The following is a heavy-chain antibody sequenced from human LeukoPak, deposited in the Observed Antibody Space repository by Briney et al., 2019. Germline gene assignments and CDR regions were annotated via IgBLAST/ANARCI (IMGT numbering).Heavy chain of an antibody. CDR1: GFTFSSYW. V-gene: IGHV3-74*01. CDR3: ARVLYGDYDFDY. D-gene: IGHD4-17*01. CDR2: INSDGSST. Sequence: GGSLRLSCAASGFTFSSYWMHWVRQAPGKGLVWVSRINSDGSSTSYADSVKGRFTIPRDNAKNTLYLQMNSLRAEDTAVYYCARVLYGDYDFDYWGQGTLVTVSS. J-gene: IGHJ4*02.